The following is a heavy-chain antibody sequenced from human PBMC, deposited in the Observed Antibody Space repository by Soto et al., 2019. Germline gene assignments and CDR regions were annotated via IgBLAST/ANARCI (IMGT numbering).Heavy chain of an antibody. Sequence: QVQLVQSGAEVKKPGASVKVSCKASGYTFTSYDINWVRQATGQGLEWMGWMNPNSGNTGYAQKFXXRXTXXRNTSLSTAYMELSGLSSEDTPVYYCARGQPWDAYWGQGTVVTVSS. V-gene: IGHV1-8*01. CDR1: GYTFTSYD. CDR3: ARGQPWDAY. J-gene: IGHJ4*02. CDR2: MNPNSGNT. D-gene: IGHD1-26*01.